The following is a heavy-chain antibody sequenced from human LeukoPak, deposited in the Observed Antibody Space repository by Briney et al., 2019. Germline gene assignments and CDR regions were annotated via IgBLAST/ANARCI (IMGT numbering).Heavy chain of an antibody. J-gene: IGHJ3*02. CDR3: ARRIDSSGWYGDDAFDI. Sequence: GGSLRLSCAASGFTFDDYGMSWVRHAPGKGLEWVSGINWNGGSTGYADSVKGRFTISRDNAKNSLYLQMNSLRAEDTALYYCARRIDSSGWYGDDAFDIWGQGTMVTVSS. V-gene: IGHV3-20*04. CDR1: GFTFDDYG. D-gene: IGHD6-19*01. CDR2: INWNGGST.